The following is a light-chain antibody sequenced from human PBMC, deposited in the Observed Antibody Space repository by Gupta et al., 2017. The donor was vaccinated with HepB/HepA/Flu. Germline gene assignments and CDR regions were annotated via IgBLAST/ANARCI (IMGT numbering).Light chain of an antibody. CDR1: KLGNRY. CDR3: QAWDSSTHVV. V-gene: IGLV3-1*01. CDR2: QDT. Sequence: SYELTQPPSVSVSPGQTATITCSGDKLGNRYACWYQQKPGQSPMLVIFQDTKRPSGIPERFSGSNSGNTATLTISGTQAMDEADYYCQAWDSSTHVVFGGGTKL. J-gene: IGLJ2*01.